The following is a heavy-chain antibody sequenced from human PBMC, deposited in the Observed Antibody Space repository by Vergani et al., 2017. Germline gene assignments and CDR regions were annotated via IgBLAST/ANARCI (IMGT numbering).Heavy chain of an antibody. V-gene: IGHV4-39*07. Sequence: QLQLQESGPGLVKPSETLSLTCTVSGGSISSSSYYWGWIRQPPGKGLEWIGRIYYSGSTYYNPSLKSRVTISVDTSKNQFSLKLSSVTAADTAVYYCARGRDDSSGYYYYYYGMDVWGQGTTVTVSS. CDR2: IYYSGST. CDR3: ARGRDDSSGYYYYYYGMDV. J-gene: IGHJ6*02. CDR1: GGSISSSSYY. D-gene: IGHD3-22*01.